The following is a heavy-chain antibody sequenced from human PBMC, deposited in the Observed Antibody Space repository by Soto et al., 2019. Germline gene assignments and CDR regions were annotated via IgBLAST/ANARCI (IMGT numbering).Heavy chain of an antibody. V-gene: IGHV4-59*01. J-gene: IGHJ6*02. D-gene: IGHD5-12*01. Sequence: SETLSLTCTVSGGSISSYYWSWIRQPPGKGLEWIGYINYSGSTNYNPSLKSRVTISVDTSKNQFSLKLNSVTAADTAVYCCARDRHYSGYDGTSYYYGMDVWGQGTTVTVSS. CDR1: GGSISSYY. CDR3: ARDRHYSGYDGTSYYYGMDV. CDR2: INYSGST.